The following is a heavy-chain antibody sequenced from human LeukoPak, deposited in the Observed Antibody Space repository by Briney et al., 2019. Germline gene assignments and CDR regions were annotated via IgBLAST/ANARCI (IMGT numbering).Heavy chain of an antibody. CDR1: GGSFSGYY. CDR2: INHSGST. V-gene: IGHV4-34*01. J-gene: IGHJ4*02. D-gene: IGHD6-13*01. Sequence: PSETLSLTCAVYGGSFSGYYWSWIRQPPGKGLEWIGEINHSGSTNYNPSPKSRVTISVDTSKNQFSLKLSSVPAADTAVYYCARRPLGGPPSGSSSFDYWGQGTLVTVSS. CDR3: ARRPLGGPPSGSSSFDY.